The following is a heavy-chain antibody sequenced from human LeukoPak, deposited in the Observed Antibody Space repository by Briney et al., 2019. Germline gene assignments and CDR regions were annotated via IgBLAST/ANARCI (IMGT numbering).Heavy chain of an antibody. CDR1: GFTFDDYG. CDR3: ARVAYYYDSSGYFDY. J-gene: IGHJ4*02. CDR2: INWNGGST. D-gene: IGHD3-22*01. V-gene: IGHV3-20*04. Sequence: GGSLRLSCAASGFTFDDYGMSWVRQAPGKGLEWVSGINWNGGSTGYADSVKGRFTISRDNAKNSLYLQMNSLRAEDTALYYCARVAYYYDSSGYFDYWGQGTLVTVSS.